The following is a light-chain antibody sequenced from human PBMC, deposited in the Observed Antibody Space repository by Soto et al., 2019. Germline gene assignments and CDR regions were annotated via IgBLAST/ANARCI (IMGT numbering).Light chain of an antibody. CDR3: QQYNTYST. CDR1: QNINVW. V-gene: IGKV1-5*03. J-gene: IGKJ1*01. CDR2: KAS. Sequence: DIQMTQSPSTLSASVGDRVTITCRASQNINVWLAWYQQKPGKAPKLLIYKASSLESGVPSRFSGSGSGTEFTRTISSLQPDDFATYYCQQYNTYSTFGRGTKVEIK.